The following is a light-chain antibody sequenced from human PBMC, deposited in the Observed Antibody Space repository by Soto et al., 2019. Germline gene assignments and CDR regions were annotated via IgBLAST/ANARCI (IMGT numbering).Light chain of an antibody. CDR2: GAS. CDR1: QSVSTNY. Sequence: EIVLMQSPGPLSLSPGERATLSCMASQSVSTNYLVGYQHKPGQVPRLLISGASKRATGIPDRFSGSGSGTDFTLTISRLEPEDCAVYFCQQYGSSPVTFGPGTKVDVK. CDR3: QQYGSSPVT. V-gene: IGKV3-20*01. J-gene: IGKJ3*01.